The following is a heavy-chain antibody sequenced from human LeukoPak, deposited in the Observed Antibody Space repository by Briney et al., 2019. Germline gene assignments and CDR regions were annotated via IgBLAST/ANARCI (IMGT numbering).Heavy chain of an antibody. CDR1: GFTFSSYE. CDR3: AKDTYCGGDCYSIPIYYYYYMDV. CDR2: ISSSGSTI. D-gene: IGHD2-21*02. J-gene: IGHJ6*03. Sequence: GGSLRLSCAASGFTFSSYEMNWVRQAPGKGLEWVSYISSSGSTIYYADSVKGRFTISRDNAKNSLYLQMNSLRAEDTAVYYCAKDTYCGGDCYSIPIYYYYYMDVWGKGTTVTISS. V-gene: IGHV3-48*03.